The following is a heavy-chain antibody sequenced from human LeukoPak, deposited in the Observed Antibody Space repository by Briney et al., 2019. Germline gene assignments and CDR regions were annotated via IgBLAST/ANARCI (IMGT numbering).Heavy chain of an antibody. Sequence: PGGSLRLSCAASGFTFSTYSMNWVRQAPGKGLEWVSSISSSSSYIYYADSVKGRFTISRDNAKNSLYLQMNSLRAGDTAVYYCARVLAYSSGWYGKNYYGMDVWGQGTTVTVSS. CDR2: ISSSSSYI. V-gene: IGHV3-21*01. J-gene: IGHJ6*02. CDR3: ARVLAYSSGWYGKNYYGMDV. D-gene: IGHD6-19*01. CDR1: GFTFSTYS.